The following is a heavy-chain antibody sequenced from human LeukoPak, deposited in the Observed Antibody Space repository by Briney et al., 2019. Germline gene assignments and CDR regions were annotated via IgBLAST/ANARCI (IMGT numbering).Heavy chain of an antibody. CDR2: IYSGGST. CDR1: EFTVSSNY. V-gene: IGHV3-53*01. Sequence: PGGSLRLSCVVSEFTVSSNYMSWVRQAPGKGLEWVSIIYSGGSTYYTDSVKGRFTISRDNAKNSLYLQMNSLRAEDTAVYFCARDDTAVAGTELDYWGQGTLVTVSS. CDR3: ARDDTAVAGTELDY. J-gene: IGHJ4*02. D-gene: IGHD6-19*01.